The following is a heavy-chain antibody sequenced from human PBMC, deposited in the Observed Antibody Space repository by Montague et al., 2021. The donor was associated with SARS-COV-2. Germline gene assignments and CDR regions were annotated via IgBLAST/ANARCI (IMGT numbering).Heavy chain of an antibody. Sequence: SETLSLTCAVYGGSFSGYYWSWTRQPPGKGLEWIGSIYYSGSTYYNPSLKSRVTISVDTSKSQFSLKLSSVTAADTAVYYCASPTYYYDSSGSDAFDIWGQGTMVTVSS. CDR1: GGSFSGYY. D-gene: IGHD3-22*01. V-gene: IGHV4-34*01. CDR2: IYYSGST. CDR3: ASPTYYYDSSGSDAFDI. J-gene: IGHJ3*02.